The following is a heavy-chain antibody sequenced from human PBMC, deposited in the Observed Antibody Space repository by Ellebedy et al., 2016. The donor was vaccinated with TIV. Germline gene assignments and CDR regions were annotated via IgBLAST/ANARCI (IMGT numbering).Heavy chain of an antibody. Sequence: PGGSLRLSCSASGFTFSSYAMHWVRQAPGKGLEYISAIVSNGGSTYYANSVKGRFIISRDNSKNTLYLQMSSLRPEDTAVYYCVKAWGDWGQGTLVTVSS. J-gene: IGHJ4*02. CDR3: VKAWGD. CDR2: IVSNGGST. V-gene: IGHV3-64D*06. CDR1: GFTFSSYA. D-gene: IGHD3-16*01.